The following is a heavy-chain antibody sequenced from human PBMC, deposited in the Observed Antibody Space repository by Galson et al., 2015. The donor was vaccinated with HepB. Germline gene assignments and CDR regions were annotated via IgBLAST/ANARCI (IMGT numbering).Heavy chain of an antibody. Sequence: LRLSCAASGFTFNSYSMNWVRQAPGKGLEWVSSLDSSGVYIFYADSVKGRFTISRDNAKNSLYLQMNSLRAEDTAVYYCARGSYGQFDYWGQGTLVTVSS. CDR3: ARGSYGQFDY. CDR2: LDSSGVYI. V-gene: IGHV3-21*01. J-gene: IGHJ4*02. D-gene: IGHD1-26*01. CDR1: GFTFNSYS.